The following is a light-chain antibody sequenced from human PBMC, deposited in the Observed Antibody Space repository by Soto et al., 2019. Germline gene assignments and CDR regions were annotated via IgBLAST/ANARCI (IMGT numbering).Light chain of an antibody. Sequence: QSVLTQPPSVSAAPGQTVTISCSGSSSNIGNNYVSWYQQLPRTAPKLLIYDNNKRPSVIPDRFSGSKSGTSATLGITGLQTGDEADYYCGTWDSSLSAVVFGGGTKLTVL. CDR3: GTWDSSLSAVV. V-gene: IGLV1-51*01. CDR1: SSNIGNNY. CDR2: DNN. J-gene: IGLJ2*01.